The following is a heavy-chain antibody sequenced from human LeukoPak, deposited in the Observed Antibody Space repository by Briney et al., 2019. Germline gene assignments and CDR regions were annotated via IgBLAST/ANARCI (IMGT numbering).Heavy chain of an antibody. CDR3: ARRAPRFGRYMDV. Sequence: PSETLSLTCAVYGGSFSGYYWSWILQPPGKGLEWIGEINHSGSTNYNPSLKSRVTISVDTSKNQFSLKLSSVTAADTAVYYCARRAPRFGRYMDVWGKGTTVTVSS. D-gene: IGHD3-10*02. CDR2: INHSGST. J-gene: IGHJ6*03. V-gene: IGHV4-34*01. CDR1: GGSFSGYY.